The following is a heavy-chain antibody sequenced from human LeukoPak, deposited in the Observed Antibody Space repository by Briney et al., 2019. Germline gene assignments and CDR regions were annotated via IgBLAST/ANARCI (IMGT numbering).Heavy chain of an antibody. V-gene: IGHV4-30-4*01. J-gene: IGHJ3*02. CDR3: ARESHYDFWSGYYTDGGSYDDI. D-gene: IGHD3-3*01. CDR2: IYYSGST. Sequence: PSETLSLTCTVSGGSISSGDYYWSWIRQPPGKGLEWIGYIYYSGSTNYNPSLKSRVTISVDTSKNQFSLKLSSVTAADTAVYYCARESHYDFWSGYYTDGGSYDDIWGQGTMVTVSS. CDR1: GGSISSGDYY.